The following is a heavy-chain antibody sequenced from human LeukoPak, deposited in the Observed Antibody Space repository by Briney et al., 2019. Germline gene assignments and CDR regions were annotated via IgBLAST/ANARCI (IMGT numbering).Heavy chain of an antibody. D-gene: IGHD1-1*01. CDR2: IFSSGST. CDR1: GGSISNYY. Sequence: SETLSLTCTISGGSISNYYWTWIWQPPGKGLEWIGYIFSSGSTTYNPSLKSRVTISIDTSKNKFSLKLTSVTAADTAVYYCARTSNYWSPYFDYWGQGALVTVSS. CDR3: ARTSNYWSPYFDY. V-gene: IGHV4-59*01. J-gene: IGHJ4*02.